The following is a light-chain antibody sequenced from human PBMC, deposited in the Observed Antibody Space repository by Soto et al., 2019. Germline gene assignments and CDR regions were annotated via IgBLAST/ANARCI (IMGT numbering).Light chain of an antibody. V-gene: IGKV1-9*01. CDR1: QGISSY. CDR3: KQINSYPLT. J-gene: IGKJ4*01. Sequence: DIQLTQSPSFLSASVGDRVTITCRASQGISSYLAWYQQKPGKAPKLLIYAASTLQSGVPSRFSGSGSGTGFPLTISSLQPEDFATYYCKQINSYPLTFGGGTKVEIK. CDR2: AAS.